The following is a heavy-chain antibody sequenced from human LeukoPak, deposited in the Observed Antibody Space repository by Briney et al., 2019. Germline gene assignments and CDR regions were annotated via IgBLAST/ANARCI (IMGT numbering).Heavy chain of an antibody. CDR1: GGSINSYS. D-gene: IGHD5-18*01. J-gene: IGHJ3*02. Sequence: SETLSLTCTVSGGSINSYSWSWIRQPPGNGLEWIGNIYYSGSSKYNPSLRSRVTISVDTSKNQFSLKLNSVTAADTAVYYCARGAPKGIQLWLRLRGVAFDIWGQGTMVTVSS. CDR2: IYYSGSS. CDR3: ARGAPKGIQLWLRLRGVAFDI. V-gene: IGHV4-59*12.